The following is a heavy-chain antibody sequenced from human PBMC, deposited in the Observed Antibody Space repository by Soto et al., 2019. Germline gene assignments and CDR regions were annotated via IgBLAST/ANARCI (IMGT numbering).Heavy chain of an antibody. V-gene: IGHV5-51*03. CDR3: AKEAGSAYYGMDV. CDR1: GYSFSNTW. Sequence: EVQLVQSGAEVKEPGESLKISCKGSGYSFSNTWINWVRQMPGKGLEWMGIIYPGNSETRYSPSFQGQVTLSADKSLNTAYLQWSSLKASDTATYYCAKEAGSAYYGMDVWGQGTTVTVSS. J-gene: IGHJ6*02. D-gene: IGHD6-19*01. CDR2: IYPGNSET.